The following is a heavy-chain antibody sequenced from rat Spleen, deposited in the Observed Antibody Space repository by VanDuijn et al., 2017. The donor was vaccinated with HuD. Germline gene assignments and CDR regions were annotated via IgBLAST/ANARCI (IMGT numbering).Heavy chain of an antibody. Sequence: EVQLVESGGGLVQPGRSLKLSCAASGFTFSDYYMAWVRQAPKKGLEWVATITSDGGTTYYPDSVKGRFSISRDNAKSTLYLQMDSLKSEDTATYYCARSVFDYWGQGVMVTVSS. V-gene: IGHV5-7*01. CDR2: ITSDGGTT. J-gene: IGHJ2*01. CDR3: ARSVFDY. CDR1: GFTFSDYY.